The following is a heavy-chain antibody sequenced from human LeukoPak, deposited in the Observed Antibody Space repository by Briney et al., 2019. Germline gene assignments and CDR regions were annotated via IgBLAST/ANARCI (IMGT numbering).Heavy chain of an antibody. V-gene: IGHV3-48*04. D-gene: IGHD1-26*01. CDR1: GFTFSDYS. J-gene: IGHJ6*02. CDR2: ISSSSNTI. Sequence: GGSLRLSCAASGFTFSDYSMNWVRQAPGKGLEWVSYISSSSNTIHYADSVKGRFTISRDNAKNSLYLQMTSLRAEDTAVYYCAKVLGATLYYYYGLDVWGQGTTVTVSS. CDR3: AKVLGATLYYYYGLDV.